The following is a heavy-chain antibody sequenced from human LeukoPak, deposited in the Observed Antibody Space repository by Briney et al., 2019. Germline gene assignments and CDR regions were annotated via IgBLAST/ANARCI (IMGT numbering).Heavy chain of an antibody. V-gene: IGHV3-23*01. J-gene: IGHJ4*02. Sequence: PGGSLRLSCAASGFTFSSYGMSWVRQAPGKGLEWVSAISGSGGSTYYADSVKGRFTISRDNSKNTLYLQMNSLRAEDTAVYYCAKALGLLDYYDSSGYCLDYWGQGTLVTVSS. CDR1: GFTFSSYG. CDR3: AKALGLLDYYDSSGYCLDY. CDR2: ISGSGGST. D-gene: IGHD3-22*01.